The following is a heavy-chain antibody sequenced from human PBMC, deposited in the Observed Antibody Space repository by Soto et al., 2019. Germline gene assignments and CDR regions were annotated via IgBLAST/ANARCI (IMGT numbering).Heavy chain of an antibody. CDR1: GGSFSGYY. D-gene: IGHD2-15*01. CDR3: ARGLVVAATPEVQYMDV. V-gene: IGHV4-34*01. J-gene: IGHJ6*03. Sequence: SETLSLTCAVYGGSFSGYYWSWIRQPPGKGLEWIGEINHSGSTNYNPSLKSRVTISVDTSKNQFSLKLSSVTAADTAVYYCARGLVVAATPEVQYMDVWGKGTTVTVSS. CDR2: INHSGST.